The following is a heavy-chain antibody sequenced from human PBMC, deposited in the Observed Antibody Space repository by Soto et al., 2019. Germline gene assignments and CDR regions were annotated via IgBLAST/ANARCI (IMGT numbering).Heavy chain of an antibody. D-gene: IGHD2-15*01. Sequence: SETLSLTCTVSGGSITTGGYYWSWIRQLPGKGLEWIGHRYYSESTYYNPSLKSRVSISLDTSKNQFALKLSFVTAADTAMYYCARTKCSGGSCYSWSLDYWGQGTPVTVSS. V-gene: IGHV4-31*03. CDR2: RYYSEST. CDR1: GGSITTGGYY. J-gene: IGHJ4*02. CDR3: ARTKCSGGSCYSWSLDY.